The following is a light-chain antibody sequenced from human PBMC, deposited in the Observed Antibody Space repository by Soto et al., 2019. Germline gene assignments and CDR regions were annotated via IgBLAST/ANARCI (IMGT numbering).Light chain of an antibody. CDR1: QDITNS. CDR3: QQYGNLPLT. CDR2: DAS. V-gene: IGKV1-33*01. Sequence: DIQMTPSPSSLSASVGDRVTITCQASQDITNSLNWYQQKPGKAPKVLIYDASTLETAVPSRFSGSGSGTDFTFTISSLQPEDVATYYCQQYGNLPLTFCPGTTVD. J-gene: IGKJ3*01.